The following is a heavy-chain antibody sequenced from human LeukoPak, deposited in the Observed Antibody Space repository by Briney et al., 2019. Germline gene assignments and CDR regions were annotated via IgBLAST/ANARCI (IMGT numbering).Heavy chain of an antibody. D-gene: IGHD3-22*01. J-gene: IGHJ4*02. V-gene: IGHV1-69*13. CDR1: RGTFSSYA. CDR3: VGNYYDSSGFSNY. Sequence: SVKVSCKASRGTFSSYAISWVRQAPGQGLEWMGGIIPIFGTANYAQKFQGRVTITADESTSTAYMELSSLRSEDTAVYYCVGNYYDSSGFSNYWGQGTLVTVSS. CDR2: IIPIFGTA.